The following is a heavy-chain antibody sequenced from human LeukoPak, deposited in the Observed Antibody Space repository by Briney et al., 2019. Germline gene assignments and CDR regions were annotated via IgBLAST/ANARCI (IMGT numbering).Heavy chain of an antibody. CDR3: ARDSLIPGPDIVVVVAAPYNYYGMDV. CDR1: GYTFTSYG. CDR2: ISAYNGNT. D-gene: IGHD2-15*01. Sequence: GASVKVSCKASGYTFTSYGISWVRQAPGQGLEWMGWISAYNGNTNYAQKLQGRVTMTTDTSTSTAYMELRSLRSDDTAVYYCARDSLIPGPDIVVVVAAPYNYYGMDVWGQGTTVTVSS. V-gene: IGHV1-18*01. J-gene: IGHJ6*02.